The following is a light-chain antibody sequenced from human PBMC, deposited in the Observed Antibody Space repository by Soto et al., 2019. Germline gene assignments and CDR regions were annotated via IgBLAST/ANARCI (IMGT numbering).Light chain of an antibody. CDR1: HNIARS. CDR2: GAS. J-gene: IGKJ1*01. Sequence: TITKRTSHNIARSLKWYPQKPGRAPKLLSYGASNLQTGVPSRFSGSGSGTDFTRTMSRMQTEDLAIYAGQLNQIGTPWTLGQGTKVDI. CDR3: QLNQIGTPWT. V-gene: IGKV1-39*02.